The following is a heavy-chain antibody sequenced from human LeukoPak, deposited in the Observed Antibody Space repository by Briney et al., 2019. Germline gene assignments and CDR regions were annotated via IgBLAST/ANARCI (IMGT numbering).Heavy chain of an antibody. CDR2: ISSSGSNI. J-gene: IGHJ4*02. D-gene: IGHD3-22*01. V-gene: IGHV3-48*03. CDR3: AREKLSFFDSSGYFDY. Sequence: AGRSLRLSCAASGFTFSSYEMNWVRQAPGKGLEWVSYISSSGSNIYYADSVKGRFTISRDNAKNSLYLQMNSLRAEDTAVYYCAREKLSFFDSSGYFDYWGQGTLVTVSS. CDR1: GFTFSSYE.